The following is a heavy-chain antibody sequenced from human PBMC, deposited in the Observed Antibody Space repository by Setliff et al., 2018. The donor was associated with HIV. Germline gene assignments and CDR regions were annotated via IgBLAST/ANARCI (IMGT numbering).Heavy chain of an antibody. CDR2: VYPGDSDS. V-gene: IGHV5-51*01. D-gene: IGHD3-10*01. J-gene: IGHJ5*02. CDR3: VRLNRGSTWSIASDRGFFDP. CDR1: GYTFTHHW. Sequence: GESLKISCKASGYTFTHHWIGWVRQMPGKGLEWMGFVYPGDSDSRYSPSLQGQVTISADTSLKTAHLQWSSLKASDTATYFCVRLNRGSTWSIASDRGFFDPWGQGTLVTV.